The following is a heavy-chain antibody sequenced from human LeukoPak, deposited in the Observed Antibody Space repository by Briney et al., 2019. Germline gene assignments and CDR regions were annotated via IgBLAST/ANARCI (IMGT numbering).Heavy chain of an antibody. V-gene: IGHV3-23*01. Sequence: GGSLRLSCAAPGFTHSSYAMSGVPQSPGKGLEWVSAISGSGGSTYYADSVMGRFTISRDNSKNTLYLQMNSLRAEDTAVYYCANSNSGSYYYWGQGTLVTVSS. CDR1: GFTHSSYA. CDR3: ANSNSGSYYY. CDR2: ISGSGGST. D-gene: IGHD1-26*01. J-gene: IGHJ4*02.